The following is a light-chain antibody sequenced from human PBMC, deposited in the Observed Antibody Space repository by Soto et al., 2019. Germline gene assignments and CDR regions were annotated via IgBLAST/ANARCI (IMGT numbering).Light chain of an antibody. CDR3: QQYYYTPLT. J-gene: IGKJ4*01. CDR1: PSVLYNSTNKSY. Sequence: TPPPDALALSIGTRSTINCNSTPSVLYNSTNKSYLAWYQQRLGQSPKLLIYWASTRESGVPDRFSGSGSGTDFTLTISSLQAEDVALYYCQQYYYTPLTFGGGTKVDIK. CDR2: WAS. V-gene: IGKV4-1*01.